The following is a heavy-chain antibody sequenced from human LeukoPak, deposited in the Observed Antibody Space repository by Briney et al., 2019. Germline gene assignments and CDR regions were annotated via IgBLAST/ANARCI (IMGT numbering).Heavy chain of an antibody. J-gene: IGHJ1*01. V-gene: IGHV1-69-2*01. CDR1: VYTFTDYY. CDR2: VDPEDGET. D-gene: IGHD4-17*01. CDR3: ATGRDGDYGGV. Sequence: ASVKISCKVSVYTFTDYYMHWVQHAPGKGLEWMGLVDPEDGETIYAEKFQGRVTITSDTSTDTAYIELSRLRSEDTAVYYCATGRDGDYGGVWGQGTLVTVSS.